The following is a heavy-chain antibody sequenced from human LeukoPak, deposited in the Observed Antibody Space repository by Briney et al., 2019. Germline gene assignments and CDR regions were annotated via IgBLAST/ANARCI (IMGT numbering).Heavy chain of an antibody. CDR1: GFTFSSYW. V-gene: IGHV3-74*01. J-gene: IGHJ4*02. Sequence: GGSLRLSCAVSGFTFSSYWMHWVRQAPGKGLVWVSRINNDGSTTAYADSVKGRFTISRDNTKNTLYLQTNSLRAEDTAVYYCARTYSSFDYWGQGTLVTVSS. CDR3: ARTYSSFDY. D-gene: IGHD6-19*01. CDR2: INNDGSTT.